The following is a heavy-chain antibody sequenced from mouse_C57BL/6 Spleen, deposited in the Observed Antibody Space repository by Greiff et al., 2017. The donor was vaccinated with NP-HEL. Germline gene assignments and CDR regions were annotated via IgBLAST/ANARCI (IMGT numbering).Heavy chain of an antibody. Sequence: EVMLVESGEGLVKPGGSLKLSCAASGFTFSSYAMSWVRQTPEKRLEWVAYISSGGDYIYYADTVKGRFTISRDNARNTLYLQMSSLKSEDTAMYYCTRASYYYGSSPYYAMDYWGQGTSVTVSS. CDR3: TRASYYYGSSPYYAMDY. D-gene: IGHD1-1*01. CDR2: ISSGGDYI. J-gene: IGHJ4*01. CDR1: GFTFSSYA. V-gene: IGHV5-9-1*02.